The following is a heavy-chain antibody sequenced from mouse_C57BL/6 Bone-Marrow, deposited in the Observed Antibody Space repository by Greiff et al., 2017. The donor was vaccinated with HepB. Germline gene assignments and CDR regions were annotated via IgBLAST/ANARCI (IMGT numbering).Heavy chain of an antibody. CDR1: GYSITSGYI. D-gene: IGHD2-1*01. V-gene: IGHV3-6*01. CDR2: ISYDGSN. CDR3: ARRGNYFYFDY. J-gene: IGHJ2*01. Sequence: ESGPGLVKPSQSLSLTCSVTGYSITSGYIWNWIRQFPGNKLEWMGYISYDGSNNYNPSLKNRISITRDTSKNQFFLKLNSVTTEDTATYYCARRGNYFYFDYWGQGTTLTVSS.